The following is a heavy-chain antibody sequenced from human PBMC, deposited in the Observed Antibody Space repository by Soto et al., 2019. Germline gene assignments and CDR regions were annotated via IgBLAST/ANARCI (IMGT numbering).Heavy chain of an antibody. CDR1: GFSFSDHA. J-gene: IGHJ5*02. D-gene: IGHD1-20*01. CDR3: ARDRRITGIVAEIDL. V-gene: IGHV3-30-3*01. CDR2: VAHDGFSK. Sequence: QVQLVESGGGVVQPGRSLRLSCAASGFSFSDHAMHWVRRAPGKGLEWVALVAHDGFSKYYVGSVKGRFTISSDKSTNTLFLQMDSLDTEDTGVYYCARDRRITGIVAEIDLWGRGTLVTVSS.